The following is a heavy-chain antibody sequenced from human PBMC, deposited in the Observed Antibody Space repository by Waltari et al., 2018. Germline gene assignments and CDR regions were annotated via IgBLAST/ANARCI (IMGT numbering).Heavy chain of an antibody. CDR1: GGSISSSSYY. Sequence: QLQLQESGPGLVKPSETLSLTCTVSGGSISSSSYYWGWIRQPPGKGLEWIGSIYYSGSTYYNPALKRRVTISVDTSKNQFSLKLSSVTAADTAVYYCARIYYYDSSGYYPSYYFDYLGQGTLVTVSS. J-gene: IGHJ4*02. V-gene: IGHV4-39*01. CDR3: ARIYYYDSSGYYPSYYFDY. D-gene: IGHD3-22*01. CDR2: IYYSGST.